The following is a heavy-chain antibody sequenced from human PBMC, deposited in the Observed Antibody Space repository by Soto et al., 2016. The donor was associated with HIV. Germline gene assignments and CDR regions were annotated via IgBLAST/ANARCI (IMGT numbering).Heavy chain of an antibody. V-gene: IGHV1-46*01. CDR2: ISPSGSST. CDR3: AGDIRSWLSTHLPDY. CDR1: GYTFTSYF. Sequence: QVQLVQSGAEVKKPGASVKVSCKASGYTFTSYFMHWVRQAPGQGLEWMGIISPSGSSTSYSQNFQGRVTMTRDTSISTAYMELSRLRSDDTAVYYCAGDIRSWLSTHLPDYWGQGTLVTVSS. J-gene: IGHJ4*02. D-gene: IGHD3-22*01.